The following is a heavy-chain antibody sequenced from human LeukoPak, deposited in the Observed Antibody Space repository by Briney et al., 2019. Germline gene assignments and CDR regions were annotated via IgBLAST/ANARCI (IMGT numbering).Heavy chain of an antibody. CDR1: GGSISSGGYY. CDR3: ARGGYDYYYYGMDV. Sequence: PSQTLSLTYAVSGGSISSGGYYWSWIRQHPGKGLEWIGYIYYSGSTYYNPSLKSRVTISIDTSKNQFSLKLSSVTAADTAVYYCARGGYDYYYYGMDVWGKGTTVTVSS. J-gene: IGHJ6*04. CDR2: IYYSGST. V-gene: IGHV4-31*11. D-gene: IGHD5-12*01.